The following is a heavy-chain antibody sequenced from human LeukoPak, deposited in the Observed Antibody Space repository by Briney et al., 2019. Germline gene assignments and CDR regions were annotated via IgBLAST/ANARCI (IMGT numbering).Heavy chain of an antibody. D-gene: IGHD2-8*01. CDR2: IYPGDSDT. Sequence: GESLKISCKGSGYSFTSHWIGWVRQMPGKGLEWMGIIYPGDSDTRYSPSFQGQVTISADKSISTAYLQWSSLKASDTAMYYCASTRGDCTNGVCYYYYGMDVWGQGTTVTVSS. V-gene: IGHV5-51*01. CDR1: GYSFTSHW. J-gene: IGHJ6*02. CDR3: ASTRGDCTNGVCYYYYGMDV.